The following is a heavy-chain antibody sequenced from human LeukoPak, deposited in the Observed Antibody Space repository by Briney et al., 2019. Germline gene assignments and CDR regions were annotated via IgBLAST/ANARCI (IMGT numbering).Heavy chain of an antibody. Sequence: SETLSLTCAVYGGSFRGYYWSWIRQPPGKGLEWIGEINHSGSTNYNPSLKSRVTISVDKSKNQFSLKLSSVTAADTAVYYCAREAVTTFDYYYYMDVWGDGTTVTVPS. CDR1: GGSFRGYY. CDR2: INHSGST. CDR3: AREAVTTFDYYYYMDV. J-gene: IGHJ6*03. D-gene: IGHD5-18*01. V-gene: IGHV4-34*01.